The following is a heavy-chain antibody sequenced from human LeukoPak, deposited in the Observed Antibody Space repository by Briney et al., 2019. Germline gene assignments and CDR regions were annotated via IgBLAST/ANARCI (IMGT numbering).Heavy chain of an antibody. D-gene: IGHD3-22*01. J-gene: IGHJ4*02. V-gene: IGHV5-51*01. CDR3: ARLDSSGYYPYYFDY. Sequence: GESLKISCKGSGYSFTSYWIGWARPMPGKGLEWMGIIYPGDSDTRYSPSFQGQVTISADKSISAAYLQWSSLKASDTAMYYCARLDSSGYYPYYFDYWGQGTLVTVSS. CDR1: GYSFTSYW. CDR2: IYPGDSDT.